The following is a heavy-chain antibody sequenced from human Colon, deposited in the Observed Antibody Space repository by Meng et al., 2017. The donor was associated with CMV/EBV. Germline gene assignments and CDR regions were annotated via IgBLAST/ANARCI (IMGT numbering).Heavy chain of an antibody. Sequence: GGSLRLSCAASGFTFSNYAMHWVRQAPGKGLEWVAIIWHDGSHKYYADSVKGRFTISRDNSKNTMSLQLNSLRVEDTAVYYCARDPRNWGLTPWGQGTLVTVSS. CDR2: IWHDGSHK. D-gene: IGHD7-27*01. CDR3: ARDPRNWGLTP. CDR1: GFTFSNYA. J-gene: IGHJ5*02. V-gene: IGHV3-33*01.